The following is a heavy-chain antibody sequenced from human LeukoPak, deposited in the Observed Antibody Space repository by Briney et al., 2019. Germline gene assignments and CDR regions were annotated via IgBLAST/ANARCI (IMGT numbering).Heavy chain of an antibody. CDR1: GFTFSNYW. V-gene: IGHV3-7*04. D-gene: IGHD6-13*01. J-gene: IGHJ4*02. Sequence: GGSLRLSCAASGFTFSNYWMSWVRQAPGKGLEWVANIKQDGSEKYYVDSVKGRFSISRDNPKNSLYLQMNSLRAKDTAVYYCARGAAGSAYWGQGTLVTVSS. CDR2: IKQDGSEK. CDR3: ARGAAGSAY.